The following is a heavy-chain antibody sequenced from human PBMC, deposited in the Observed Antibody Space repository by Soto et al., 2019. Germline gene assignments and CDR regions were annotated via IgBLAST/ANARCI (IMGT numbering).Heavy chain of an antibody. Sequence: GASVKVSCKTSGGTFGIYAISWVRQAPGQGLEWMGGIIPIFGTANYAQKFQGRVTITADESTGTPYMELSSLRSEDTAVYYCARVQKYDFCSGSYYYYGMDVWGQGTTVTVSS. V-gene: IGHV1-69*13. J-gene: IGHJ6*02. CDR1: GGTFGIYA. CDR3: ARVQKYDFCSGSYYYYGMDV. D-gene: IGHD3-3*01. CDR2: IIPIFGTA.